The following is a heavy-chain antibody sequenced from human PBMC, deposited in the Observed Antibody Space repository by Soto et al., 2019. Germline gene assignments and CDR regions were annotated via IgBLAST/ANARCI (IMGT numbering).Heavy chain of an antibody. Sequence: VGSLRLSCAVSGFTFSSFWMSWVRQAPGKGLEWVANIRQDGGEKYYVDSVKGRFTISRDNAKNSLYLQMNSLRVEDTAVYYCAKEYLHGSGSPMGDYWGQGTLVTVSS. V-gene: IGHV3-7*01. J-gene: IGHJ4*02. D-gene: IGHD3-10*01. CDR2: IRQDGGEK. CDR3: AKEYLHGSGSPMGDY. CDR1: GFTFSSFW.